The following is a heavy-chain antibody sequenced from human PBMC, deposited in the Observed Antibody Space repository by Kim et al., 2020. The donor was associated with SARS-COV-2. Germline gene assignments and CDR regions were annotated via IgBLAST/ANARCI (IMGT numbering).Heavy chain of an antibody. CDR2: INTNTGNP. V-gene: IGHV7-4-1*02. J-gene: IGHJ6*02. D-gene: IGHD3-10*01. CDR3: ASPGVGITMVRGAMDYYYGMDV. Sequence: ASVKVSCKASGYTFTSYAMNWVRQAPGQGLEWMGWINTNTGNPTYAQGFTGRFVFSLDTSVSTAYLQISSLKAEDTAVYYCASPGVGITMVRGAMDYYYGMDVWGQGTTVTVSS. CDR1: GYTFTSYA.